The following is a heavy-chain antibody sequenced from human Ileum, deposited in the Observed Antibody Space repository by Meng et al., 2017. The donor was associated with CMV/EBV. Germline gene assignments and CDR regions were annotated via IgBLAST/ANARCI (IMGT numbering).Heavy chain of an antibody. V-gene: IGHV1-18*01. CDR1: GYMFASYG. Sequence: AFGYMFASYGVTCVRQAPGQGLEWMGWVSAKNGETNYGQNFQGRVTVTRDTSTNTAYMELRSLRSDDSAVYYCARAGAEVTRSLDLWGQGTLVTVSS. CDR3: ARAGAEVTRSLDL. CDR2: VSAKNGET. D-gene: IGHD2-21*02. J-gene: IGHJ4*02.